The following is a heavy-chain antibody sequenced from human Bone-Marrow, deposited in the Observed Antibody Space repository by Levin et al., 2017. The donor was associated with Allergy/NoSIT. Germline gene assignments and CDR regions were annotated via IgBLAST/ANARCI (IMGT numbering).Heavy chain of an antibody. CDR3: VKDLSSDGYNCGVLCFAS. J-gene: IGHJ4*02. D-gene: IGHD5-24*01. Sequence: SCVVSGFTFTNYAMSWVRQAPGKGLEWVSAVDGSGAYTYYADSVAGRFTISRDNSKNTLYLHLNSLRAGDTAVYYCVKDLSSDGYNCGVLCFASWGQGTLVTVSS. V-gene: IGHV3-23*01. CDR2: VDGSGAYT. CDR1: GFTFTNYA.